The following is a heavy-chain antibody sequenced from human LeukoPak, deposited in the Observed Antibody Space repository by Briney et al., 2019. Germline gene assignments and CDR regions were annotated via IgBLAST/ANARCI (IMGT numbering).Heavy chain of an antibody. J-gene: IGHJ4*02. CDR2: IYYSGST. V-gene: IGHV4-38-2*02. D-gene: IGHD3-10*01. CDR3: ARGGSGSYYGRLTDY. CDR1: GYSISSGYY. Sequence: SETLSLTCTVSGYSISSGYYWGRIRQPPRKGLEWIGSIYYSGSTSYNPSLKSRVTMPVDTSKSQFSLKLSSVTAAGTAVYYCARGGSGSYYGRLTDYWGQGTLVTVSS.